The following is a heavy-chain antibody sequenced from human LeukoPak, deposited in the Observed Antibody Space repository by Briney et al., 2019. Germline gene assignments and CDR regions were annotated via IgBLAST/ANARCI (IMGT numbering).Heavy chain of an antibody. J-gene: IGHJ4*02. CDR3: AKDDRGNEAPFDY. CDR1: GFTFSNYD. Sequence: GASLRLSCAASGFTFSNYDMHWVRQAPGKGLEWVAVISYDGANKYYADSVKGRFTISRDNSKNTLHLQMNSLRAEDTAVYYCAKDDRGNEAPFDYWGQGTLVT. V-gene: IGHV3-30*18. CDR2: ISYDGANK.